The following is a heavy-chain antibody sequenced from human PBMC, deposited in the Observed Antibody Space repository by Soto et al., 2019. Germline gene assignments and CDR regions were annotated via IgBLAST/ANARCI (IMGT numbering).Heavy chain of an antibody. CDR1: GFTFSSYA. CDR2: ISYDGSNK. J-gene: IGHJ4*02. Sequence: GGSLRLSCAASGFTFSSYAMHWVRQAPGKGLEWVAVISYDGSNKYYADSVKGRFTISRDNSKNTLYLQMNSLRAEDTAVYYCARGPYPDTAMVYFDYWGQGTLVTVSS. CDR3: ARGPYPDTAMVYFDY. V-gene: IGHV3-30-3*01. D-gene: IGHD5-18*01.